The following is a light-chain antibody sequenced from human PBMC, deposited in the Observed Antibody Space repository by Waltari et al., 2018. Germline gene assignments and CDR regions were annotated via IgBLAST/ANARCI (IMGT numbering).Light chain of an antibody. CDR3: AAWDDSLNGV. CDR2: SNN. J-gene: IGLJ1*01. V-gene: IGLV1-44*01. Sequence: QSVLTQPPSASGTPGQRVTISCSGSSSNIGSNAVNWYQQLPGTAPKLLIYSNNHRPAGVPDRVSCSKSGTSASLAISGLQSEDEADYYCAAWDDSLNGVFGTGTKVTVL. CDR1: SSNIGSNA.